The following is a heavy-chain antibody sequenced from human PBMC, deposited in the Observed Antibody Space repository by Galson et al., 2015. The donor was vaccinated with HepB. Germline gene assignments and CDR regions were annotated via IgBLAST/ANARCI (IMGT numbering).Heavy chain of an antibody. Sequence: SLRLSCAASGFTFSEYIMIWVRQAPGKVLEWVSSIWNGGVHKYYADSVKGRFTISSDNSKNSLYLQMNSLRAEDTAVYYCARDDGWAIRVSYYGMDFWGQGTTVPVSS. CDR2: IWNGGVHK. D-gene: IGHD2-21*01. V-gene: IGHV3-21*01. CDR1: GFTFSEYI. J-gene: IGHJ6*02. CDR3: ARDDGWAIRVSYYGMDF.